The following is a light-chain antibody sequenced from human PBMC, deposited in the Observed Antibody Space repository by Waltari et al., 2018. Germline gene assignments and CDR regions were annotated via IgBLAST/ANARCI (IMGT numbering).Light chain of an antibody. J-gene: IGKJ1*01. Sequence: EIVLTQSPGTLSLSPGQSATLSCRASQSVGKYLAWYQQKPGQAPRLLIYDASTRATGIPDRFSGSGSGTDFSLTISRLEPEDLAVYYCQQYVNLPATCGQGTKGEIK. CDR2: DAS. CDR3: QQYVNLPAT. CDR1: QSVGKY. V-gene: IGKV3-20*01.